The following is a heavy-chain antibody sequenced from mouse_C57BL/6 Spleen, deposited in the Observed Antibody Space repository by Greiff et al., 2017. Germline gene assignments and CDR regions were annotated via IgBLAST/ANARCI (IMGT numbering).Heavy chain of an antibody. Sequence: VQLQQSGPELVKPGASVKISCQASGYTFTDYYMNWVKQSHGKSLEWIGDINPNNGGTSYNQKFKGKATLTVDKSSSTAYMELRCLTSEDSAVYYCARWGLLRYYFDYWGQGTTLTVSS. CDR2: INPNNGGT. J-gene: IGHJ2*01. CDR3: ARWGLLRYYFDY. V-gene: IGHV1-26*01. D-gene: IGHD1-1*01. CDR1: GYTFTDYY.